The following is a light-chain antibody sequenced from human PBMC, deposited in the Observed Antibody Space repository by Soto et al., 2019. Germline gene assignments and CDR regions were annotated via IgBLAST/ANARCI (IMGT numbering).Light chain of an antibody. CDR1: NIGTNS. CDR2: DDS. J-gene: IGLJ1*01. V-gene: IGLV3-21*02. Sequence: SYELTQPPSVSVAPGQTAGIICGGSNIGTNSVHWYQQKPGQAPVLVVYDDSDRPSGIPDRFSGSNSGNTATLIISRVEAGDEADYYCQLWDDNFYVFGTGTKVTVL. CDR3: QLWDDNFYV.